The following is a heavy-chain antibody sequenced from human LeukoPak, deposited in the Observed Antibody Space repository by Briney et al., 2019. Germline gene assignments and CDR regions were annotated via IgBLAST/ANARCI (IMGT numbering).Heavy chain of an antibody. CDR3: ARGTPAAMVGSTNFQH. V-gene: IGHV1-2*02. CDR2: INPNSGGT. CDR1: GYTFTGYY. J-gene: IGHJ1*01. D-gene: IGHD2-2*01. Sequence: ASVKVSCKASGYTFTGYYMHWVRQAPGQGLEWMGWINPNSGGTNYAQKFQGRVTMTRDTSISTAYMELSRLRSDDTAVCYCARGTPAAMVGSTNFQHWGQGTLVTVSS.